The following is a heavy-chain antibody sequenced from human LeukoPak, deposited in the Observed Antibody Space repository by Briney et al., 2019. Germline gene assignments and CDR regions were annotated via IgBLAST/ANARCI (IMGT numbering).Heavy chain of an antibody. V-gene: IGHV4-39*07. CDR3: ARALAPRGVRGAILHN. CDR1: GGSISSSEYY. J-gene: IGHJ4*02. D-gene: IGHD3-10*01. Sequence: PSETLSLTCSVSGGSISSSEYYWSWIRQPPGKGLEWIGSIYYSGSTYYNPSLKSRVTISVDTSKNQFSLKLSSVTAADTAVYYCARALAPRGVRGAILHNWGQGTLVTVSS. CDR2: IYYSGST.